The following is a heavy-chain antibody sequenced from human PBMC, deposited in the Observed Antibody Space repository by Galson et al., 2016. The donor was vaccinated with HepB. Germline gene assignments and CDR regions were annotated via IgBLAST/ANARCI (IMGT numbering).Heavy chain of an antibody. CDR2: ISHDGGNH. J-gene: IGHJ6*02. CDR1: GFTFSSHS. CDR3: ARGLRWSRFCKIYFYYGMDV. Sequence: SLRLSCAASGFTFSSHSMHWARQAPGKGLEWVAVISHDGGNHFYADSVKGRFTISRDNSKNTLYLQMNRLKPDDTAVYFCARGLRWSRFCKIYFYYGMDVWGQGTTVTVSS. V-gene: IGHV3-30*14. D-gene: IGHD2-8*02.